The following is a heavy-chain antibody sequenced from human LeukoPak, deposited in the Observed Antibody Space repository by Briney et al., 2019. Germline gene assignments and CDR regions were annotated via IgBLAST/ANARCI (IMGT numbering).Heavy chain of an antibody. J-gene: IGHJ6*03. CDR1: GFTFSDYT. CDR2: ISSSSSYI. CDR3: VRGEYSYGPLDYYYYMDV. D-gene: IGHD5-18*01. Sequence: GGSLRLSCAASGFTFSDYTMNWVRQAPGKGLEWVSSISSSSSYIYYADSVRGRFTISRDSAKNSLSLQMKSLRAEDTAVYYCVRGEYSYGPLDYYYYMDVWGKGTTVTVSS. V-gene: IGHV3-21*01.